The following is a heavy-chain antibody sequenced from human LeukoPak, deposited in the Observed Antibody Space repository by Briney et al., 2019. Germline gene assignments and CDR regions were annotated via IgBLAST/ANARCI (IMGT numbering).Heavy chain of an antibody. CDR3: ARSVVPAAIRFDP. J-gene: IGHJ5*02. V-gene: IGHV4-30-4*01. CDR2: IYYSGST. Sequence: PSETLSLTCTVSGGSISSGDYYWSWIRQPPGKGLEWIGYIYYSGSTYYNPSLKSRVTISVDTSKNQSSLKLSSVTAADTAVYYCARSVVPAAIRFDPWGQGTLVTVSS. D-gene: IGHD2-2*02. CDR1: GGSISSGDYY.